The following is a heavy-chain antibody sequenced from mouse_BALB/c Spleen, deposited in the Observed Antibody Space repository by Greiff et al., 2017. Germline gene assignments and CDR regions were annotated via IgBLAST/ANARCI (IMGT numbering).Heavy chain of an antibody. J-gene: IGHJ2*01. Sequence: DVMLVESGGGLVKPGGSLKLSCAASGFAFSSYDISWVRQTPEKRLEWVAYISSGGGSTYYPDTVKGRFTISRDNAKNTLYLQMSSLKSEDTAMYYCARDATLGATWFDVWGEGTTLTVSS. CDR2: ISSGGGST. CDR1: GFAFSSYD. V-gene: IGHV5-12-1*01. D-gene: IGHD1-1*01. CDR3: ARDATLGATWFDV.